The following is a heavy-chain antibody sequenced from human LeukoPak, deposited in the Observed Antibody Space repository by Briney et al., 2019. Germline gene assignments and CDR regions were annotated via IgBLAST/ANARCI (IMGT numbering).Heavy chain of an antibody. CDR2: VYHSGRPTT. Sequence: SQTLSLTCTVSGGSISSGSYSWSWIRQPPGKGLEWIGYVYHSGRPTTYYNPSLKSRVTISVDRSKNQFSLKVRSVTAADTAVYYCARAMEQWLGNNWFESWGQGTLVTVSS. J-gene: IGHJ5*01. V-gene: IGHV4-30-2*01. D-gene: IGHD6-19*01. CDR1: GGSISSGSYS. CDR3: ARAMEQWLGNNWFES.